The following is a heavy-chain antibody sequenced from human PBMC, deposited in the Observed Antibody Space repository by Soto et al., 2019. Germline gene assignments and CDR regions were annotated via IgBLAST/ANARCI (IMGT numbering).Heavy chain of an antibody. Sequence: PSETLSLTCTVSGGSISSSSYYWGWIRQPPGKGLECIGSIYYSGSTYYNPSLKSRVTISVDTSKNQFSLKLSSVTAADTAVYYCERHSTDLEYFQHWGQGTLVTVSS. CDR1: GGSISSSSYY. CDR2: IYYSGST. J-gene: IGHJ1*01. CDR3: ERHSTDLEYFQH. D-gene: IGHD4-4*01. V-gene: IGHV4-39*01.